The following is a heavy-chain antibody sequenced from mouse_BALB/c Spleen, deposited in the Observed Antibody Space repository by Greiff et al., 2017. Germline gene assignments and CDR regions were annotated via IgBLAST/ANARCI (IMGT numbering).Heavy chain of an antibody. CDR3: ARGELSWFAY. CDR1: GYTFTSYW. Sequence: QVQLQQSGADLAKPGASVKMSCKASGYTFTSYWMHWVQQRPGQGLEWIGYINPSTGYTEYNQKFKDKATLTADKSSSTAYMQLSSLTSEDSAVYYCARGELSWFAYWGQGTLVTVSA. V-gene: IGHV1-7*01. CDR2: INPSTGYT. J-gene: IGHJ3*01.